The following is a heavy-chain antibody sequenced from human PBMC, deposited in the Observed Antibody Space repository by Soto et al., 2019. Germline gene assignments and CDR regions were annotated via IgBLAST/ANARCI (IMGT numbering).Heavy chain of an antibody. Sequence: SETLSLTCTVSGGSISSSSHYWGWVRQPPGKGLEWIGSIYYSGSTYYNPSLKSRVTISVDTSKNQFSLNLSSVTAADTAVYYCARLSKILVPFDPWGQGTLVPVSS. D-gene: IGHD2-8*02. V-gene: IGHV4-39*01. J-gene: IGHJ5*02. CDR2: IYYSGST. CDR1: GGSISSSSHY. CDR3: ARLSKILVPFDP.